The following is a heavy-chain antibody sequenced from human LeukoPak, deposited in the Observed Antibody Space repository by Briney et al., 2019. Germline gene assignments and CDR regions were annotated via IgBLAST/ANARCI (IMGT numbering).Heavy chain of an antibody. CDR2: IWYDGSNK. J-gene: IGHJ4*02. Sequence: PGGSLRLSCAASGFTFSSYGMPWVRQAPGKGLEWVAVIWYDGSNKYYADSVKGRFTISRDNSKNTLYLQMNSLSAEDTAVYYCARSPIAARPLDYWGQGTLVTVSS. D-gene: IGHD6-6*01. CDR1: GFTFSSYG. CDR3: ARSPIAARPLDY. V-gene: IGHV3-33*01.